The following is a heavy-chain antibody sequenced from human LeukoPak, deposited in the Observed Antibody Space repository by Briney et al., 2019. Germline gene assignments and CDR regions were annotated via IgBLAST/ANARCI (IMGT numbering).Heavy chain of an antibody. J-gene: IGHJ4*02. CDR3: AKVSSMIRGVIIFDYFDY. CDR2: FFCSGST. D-gene: IGHD3-10*01. V-gene: IGHV4-4*02. CDR1: GFTFSSYW. Sequence: PGGSLRLACAASGFTFSSYWMSWVRQAPGKGVGWVGNFFCSGSTYYSPSLRSRVTISIDTSRNQFSLKLNSVTAADTAVYYCAKVSSMIRGVIIFDYFDYWGQGTLVTVSS.